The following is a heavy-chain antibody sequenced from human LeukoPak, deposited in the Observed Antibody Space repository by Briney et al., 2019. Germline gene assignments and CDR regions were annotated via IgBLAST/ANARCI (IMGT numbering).Heavy chain of an antibody. J-gene: IGHJ4*02. D-gene: IGHD3-22*01. CDR1: GGSISSGYYY. Sequence: SETLSLTCNVSGGSISSGYYYWSWIRQHPGKGLEWIGYIYYSGSTYYNPSLKSRLTMSVDTSKNQFSLNVSSVTAADTAVYYCARGDSSGYSHSDSWGQGALVTVSS. V-gene: IGHV4-31*03. CDR2: IYYSGST. CDR3: ARGDSSGYSHSDS.